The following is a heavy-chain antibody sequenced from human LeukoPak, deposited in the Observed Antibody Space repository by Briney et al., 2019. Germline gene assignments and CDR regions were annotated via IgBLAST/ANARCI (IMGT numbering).Heavy chain of an antibody. CDR3: ARVSNDYSDYVAFDI. CDR1: GGTFSSYA. CDR2: ISPGGGST. V-gene: IGHV1-46*01. J-gene: IGHJ3*02. Sequence: ASVKVSCKASGGTFSSYAISWVRQAPGQGLEWMGIISPGGGSTTYAQKFQGRVTMTRDMSTSTVNMELSSLRSEDTAVYYCARVSNDYSDYVAFDIWGQGTMVTVSS. D-gene: IGHD4-11*01.